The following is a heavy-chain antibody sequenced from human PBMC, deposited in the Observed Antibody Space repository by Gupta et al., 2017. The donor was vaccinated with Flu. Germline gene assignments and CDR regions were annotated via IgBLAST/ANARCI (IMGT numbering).Heavy chain of an antibody. CDR3: ARDVVATTSLDY. D-gene: IGHD5-24*01. J-gene: IGHJ4*02. V-gene: IGHV3-74*01. Sequence: VRQAPGKGLVWVSRIKSDGSSTSYADSVKGRFTISRDNAKNTLYLQMSSLRAEDTAVYYCARDVVATTSLDYWGQGTLVTVSS. CDR2: IKSDGSST.